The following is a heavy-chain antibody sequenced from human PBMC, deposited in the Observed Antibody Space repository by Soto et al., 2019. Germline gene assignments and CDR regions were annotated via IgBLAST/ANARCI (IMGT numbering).Heavy chain of an antibody. J-gene: IGHJ3*02. D-gene: IGHD2-8*01. V-gene: IGHV3-23*01. CDR3: AKKGLGSLATYCSTGDYHYAFDI. CDR1: GFTFGNYA. Sequence: EVQLLESGGGLVQPGGSLRLSCAASGFTFGNYAMIWVRQAPGKGLEWVSTISGGGDGTYYADSVRGRFTISRENSRNTVYLQMSSLRAEDTAVYYCAKKGLGSLATYCSTGDYHYAFDIWGQGTMVTVSS. CDR2: ISGGGDGT.